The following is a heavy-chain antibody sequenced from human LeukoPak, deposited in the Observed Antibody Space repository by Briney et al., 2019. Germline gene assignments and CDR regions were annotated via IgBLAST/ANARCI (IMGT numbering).Heavy chain of an antibody. J-gene: IGHJ6*02. Sequence: GASVKVSCKVSGYTLTELSMHWVRQAPGKGLEWMGGFDPEDGETIYAQKFQGRVTMTEDASTDTAYMELSSLRSEDTAVYYCATDGTWFGELYGMDVWGQGTTVTVSS. D-gene: IGHD3-10*01. CDR2: FDPEDGET. CDR3: ATDGTWFGELYGMDV. CDR1: GYTLTELS. V-gene: IGHV1-24*01.